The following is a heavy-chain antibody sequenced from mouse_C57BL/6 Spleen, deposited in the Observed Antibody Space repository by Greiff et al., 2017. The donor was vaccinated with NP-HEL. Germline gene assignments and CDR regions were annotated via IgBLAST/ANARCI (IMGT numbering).Heavy chain of an antibody. Sequence: EVKLMESGPGLVKPSQSLSLTCSVTGYSITSGYYWNWIRQFPGNKLEWMGYISYDGSNNYNPSLKNRISITRDTSKNQFFLKLNSVTTEDTATYYCASGDGYFWYFDVWGTGTTVTVSS. D-gene: IGHD2-3*01. J-gene: IGHJ1*03. V-gene: IGHV3-6*01. CDR1: GYSITSGYY. CDR3: ASGDGYFWYFDV. CDR2: ISYDGSN.